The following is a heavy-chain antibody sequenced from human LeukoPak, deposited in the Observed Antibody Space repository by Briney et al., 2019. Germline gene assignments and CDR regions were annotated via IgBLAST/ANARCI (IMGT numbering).Heavy chain of an antibody. J-gene: IGHJ5*02. D-gene: IGHD3-16*01. CDR1: GGSISSSSYY. CDR3: ARGLSRFNWFDP. Sequence: PSETLSLTCTVSGGSISSSSYYCGWIRQPPGKGLEWIGSIYYSGSTNYNPSLKSRVTISVDTSKNHFSLKLSSVTAAATAVYYCARGLSRFNWFDPWGQGTLVTVSS. V-gene: IGHV4-39*07. CDR2: IYYSGST.